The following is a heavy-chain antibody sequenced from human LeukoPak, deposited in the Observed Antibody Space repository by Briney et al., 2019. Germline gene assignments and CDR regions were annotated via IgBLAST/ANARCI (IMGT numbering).Heavy chain of an antibody. V-gene: IGHV1-2*06. CDR2: INPNSGGT. D-gene: IGHD4-17*01. CDR1: GYSFAGYF. Sequence: ASVKVSCKASGYSFAGYFIHWLRQAPGQGLEWMGRINPNSGGTNYAQKFQGRVTMTRDTSISTAYMELSRLRSDDTAVYYCARDGDYIDYWGQGTLVTVSS. CDR3: ARDGDYIDY. J-gene: IGHJ4*02.